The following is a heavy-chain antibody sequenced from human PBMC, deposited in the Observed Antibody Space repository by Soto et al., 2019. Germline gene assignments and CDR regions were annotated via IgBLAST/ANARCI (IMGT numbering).Heavy chain of an antibody. CDR3: AKDLSWGQSDY. CDR1: GFTFSSYW. D-gene: IGHD3-16*01. V-gene: IGHV3-74*01. J-gene: IGHJ4*02. CDR2: INTDGTTT. Sequence: DVKLVESGGGLVQPGESLRLSCAASGFTFSSYWMHWVRQDPGMGLVWVATINTDGTTTQYADSVKGRFTVSRDNARNTLFLPMNGLRAEDTALYYCAKDLSWGQSDYWGQGTLVTVSS.